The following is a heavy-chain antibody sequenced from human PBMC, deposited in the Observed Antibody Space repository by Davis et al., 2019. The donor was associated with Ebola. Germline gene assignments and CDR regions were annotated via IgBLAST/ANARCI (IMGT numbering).Heavy chain of an antibody. CDR1: GGSFSGYY. CDR2: INHSGST. V-gene: IGHV4-34*01. D-gene: IGHD2-2*02. CDR3: ARGPAAILGFDP. Sequence: PSETLSLTCAVYGGSFSGYYWSWIRQPPGKGLEWIGEINHSGSTNYNPSLKSRVTISVDTSKNQFSLKLSSVTAADTAVYYCARGPAAILGFDPWGQGTLVTVSS. J-gene: IGHJ5*02.